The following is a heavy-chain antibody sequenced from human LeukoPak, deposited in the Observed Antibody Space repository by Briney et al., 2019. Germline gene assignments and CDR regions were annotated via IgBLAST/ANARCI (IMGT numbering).Heavy chain of an antibody. V-gene: IGHV3-30*02. J-gene: IGHJ4*02. CDR3: AKDNPIEEVPGLGPGQ. Sequence: GGSLRLSCAASGFTFSTSGIHWVRQAPGKGLEWVAFIQFDGNTKLYADSVKGRFTISRDNSKNTLWLQMNSVRTEDTAVYYCAKDNPIEEVPGLGPGQWGQGTLVTVSS. CDR2: IQFDGNTK. CDR1: GFTFSTSG. D-gene: IGHD3-16*01.